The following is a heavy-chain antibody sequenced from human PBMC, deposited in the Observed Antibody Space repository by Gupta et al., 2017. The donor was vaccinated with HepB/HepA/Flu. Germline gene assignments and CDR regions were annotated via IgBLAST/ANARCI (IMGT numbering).Heavy chain of an antibody. CDR1: GGSMSSRSHY. J-gene: IGHJ3*02. CDR3: ARLTYYYDSSGYSLGAFDI. D-gene: IGHD3-22*01. Sequence: QLQLQESGPGLVKPSETLSLTCTVSGGSMSSRSHYWGWIRQPPGKGLEWIGTIYYSGNTYYKTYLKSRVTRSVDTSNNQFSLKWSSVTAKDTDVYYCARLTYYYDSSGYSLGAFDIWGQGTMVTVS. CDR2: IYYSGNT. V-gene: IGHV4-39*01.